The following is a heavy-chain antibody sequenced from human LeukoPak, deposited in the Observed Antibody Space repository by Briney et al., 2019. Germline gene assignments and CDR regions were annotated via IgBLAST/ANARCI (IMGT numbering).Heavy chain of an antibody. CDR1: GFTFSSYA. J-gene: IGHJ4*02. CDR2: ISGSGGST. Sequence: GGSLRLSCAASGFTFSSYAMSWVRQAPGKGLEWVSAISGSGGSTYYADSVKGRFTISRDNSKNTLYLQMNSLRAEDTAVYYCAKSGDYDILTGYLDYWGQGTLVTVSS. CDR3: AKSGDYDILTGYLDY. V-gene: IGHV3-23*01. D-gene: IGHD3-9*01.